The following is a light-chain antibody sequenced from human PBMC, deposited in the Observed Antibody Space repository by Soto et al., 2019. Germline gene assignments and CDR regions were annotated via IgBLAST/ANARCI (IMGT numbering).Light chain of an antibody. CDR2: SAS. V-gene: IGKV3-15*01. CDR3: QQYSSSRT. CDR1: QSISDT. Sequence: EIVMTQSPATLSVSPGGRATLSCRASQSISDTLAWYQQKPGQAPRLLIYSASRGATGFPARFSGSGSGTDFTLTISRLEPEDFAVYYCQQYSSSRTFGQGTKVDIK. J-gene: IGKJ1*01.